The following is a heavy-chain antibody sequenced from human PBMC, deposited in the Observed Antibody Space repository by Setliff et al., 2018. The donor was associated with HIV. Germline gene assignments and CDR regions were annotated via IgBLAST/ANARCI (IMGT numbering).Heavy chain of an antibody. CDR1: GFTFSEYS. Sequence: PGESLKISCAASGFTFSEYSMNWVRQAPGKGLEWVSSMTSSSSYIYYADSVKGRFTISRDNAKNLLYLQMNSLRAEDTAVYYCARDRTIFGVANPFDIWGQGTMVTVSS. CDR2: MTSSSSYI. CDR3: ARDRTIFGVANPFDI. D-gene: IGHD3-3*01. J-gene: IGHJ3*02. V-gene: IGHV3-21*06.